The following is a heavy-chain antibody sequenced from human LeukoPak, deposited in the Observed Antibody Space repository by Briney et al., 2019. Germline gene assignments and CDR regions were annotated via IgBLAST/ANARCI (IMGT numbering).Heavy chain of an antibody. CDR1: GYTFTSYD. CDR3: ARGYGSAPPFDY. Sequence: ASVKVSCKASGYTFTSYDINWVRQATGQGLEWMGWMNPNSGNTGYAQKFQGRVTMTRNTSISTAYMELSSLRSEDTAVYYCARGYGSAPPFDYWGQGTLVTVSS. V-gene: IGHV1-8*01. D-gene: IGHD3-10*01. CDR2: MNPNSGNT. J-gene: IGHJ4*02.